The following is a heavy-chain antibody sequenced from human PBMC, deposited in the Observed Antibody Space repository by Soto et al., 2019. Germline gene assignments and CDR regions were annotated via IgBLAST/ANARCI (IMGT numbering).Heavy chain of an antibody. V-gene: IGHV3-7*05. CDR3: ARGARNCTNGACWFGGFDI. D-gene: IGHD2-8*01. CDR1: GFSFVYYW. Sequence: EVQLVESGGGLVQPGGSLRISCEASGFSFVYYWMSWVRQAPGKGLEWVANIKGDESERYYVDSVKGRFTISRDNVKTSLYLQMGSLRVEDTAVYYCARGARNCTNGACWFGGFDIWGQGTSVTVSS. CDR2: IKGDESER. J-gene: IGHJ3*02.